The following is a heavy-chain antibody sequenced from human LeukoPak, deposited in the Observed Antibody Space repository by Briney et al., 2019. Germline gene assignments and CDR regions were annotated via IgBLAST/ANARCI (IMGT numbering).Heavy chain of an antibody. CDR2: INPSGGST. CDR1: GYTFTSYY. CDR3: AREGNVVVTEYYYYYYGMDV. Sequence: ATVKVSCKASGYTFTSYYMHWVRQAPGQGLEWMGIINPSGGSTSYAQKFQGRVTMTRDTSTSTVYMELSSLRSEDTAVYYCAREGNVVVTEYYYYYYGMDVWGQGTTVTVSS. J-gene: IGHJ6*02. V-gene: IGHV1-46*01. D-gene: IGHD2-21*02.